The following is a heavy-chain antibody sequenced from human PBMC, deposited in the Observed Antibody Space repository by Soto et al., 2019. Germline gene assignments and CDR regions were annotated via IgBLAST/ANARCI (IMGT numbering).Heavy chain of an antibody. CDR3: AHEVMGYGLDY. Sequence: QITLKESGPTLVKPTQTLTLTCTFSGFSLSTSGVGVGWIRQPPGKALEWLALIYWDDDKRYSPSLKSRLTXTXXTSKNQVVLTMTNMDPVDTATYYCAHEVMGYGLDYWGQGTLVTVSS. J-gene: IGHJ4*02. CDR1: GFSLSTSGVG. V-gene: IGHV2-5*02. D-gene: IGHD2-21*01. CDR2: IYWDDDK.